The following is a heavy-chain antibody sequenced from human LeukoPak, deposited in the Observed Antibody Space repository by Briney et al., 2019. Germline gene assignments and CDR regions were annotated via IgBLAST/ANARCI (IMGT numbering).Heavy chain of an antibody. D-gene: IGHD3-22*01. J-gene: IGHJ3*01. CDR2: ISSDGITK. Sequence: GGSLRLSCAASGLPFSSSHMHWVRQAPGKGLEWVALISSDGITKHYADSVKGRFTISRDNSKNTLYLQMNSLRPEDTAVYFCATITTIVVISGGAFDVWGQGTMVTVSS. V-gene: IGHV3-30*04. CDR3: ATITTIVVISGGAFDV. CDR1: GLPFSSSH.